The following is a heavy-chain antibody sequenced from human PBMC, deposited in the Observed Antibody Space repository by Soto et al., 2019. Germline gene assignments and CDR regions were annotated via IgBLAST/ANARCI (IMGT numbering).Heavy chain of an antibody. CDR1: GYTLSDYF. CDR3: ARGSGSFAYGMDV. D-gene: IGHD3-10*01. V-gene: IGHV1-46*01. J-gene: IGHJ6*01. Sequence: QVQLVQSGAEVKKPGASVKVSCIASGYTLSDYFMHWVRQAPGQGLQWMGTINPHGGSTRYAQNFQDRVTMTSDTSTSAVYMELSSLRSDDTAVFYCARGSGSFAYGMDVWGQGTTVTVSS. CDR2: INPHGGST.